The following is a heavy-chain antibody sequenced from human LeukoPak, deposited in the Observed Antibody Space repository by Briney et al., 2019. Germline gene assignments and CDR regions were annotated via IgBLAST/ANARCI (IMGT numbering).Heavy chain of an antibody. CDR1: GGTLSSYA. J-gene: IGHJ6*02. CDR3: ARGEAPGTVFGGMAV. Sequence: GASVKVSCKASGGTLSSYAISWVRQAPGQGLEWMGGIIPVFGTPNYAQKFQGRVTITADESTSTAYMELSSLRSEDTAVYYCARGEAPGTVFGGMAVWGQGTAVTVSS. V-gene: IGHV1-69*13. D-gene: IGHD3-16*01. CDR2: IIPVFGTP.